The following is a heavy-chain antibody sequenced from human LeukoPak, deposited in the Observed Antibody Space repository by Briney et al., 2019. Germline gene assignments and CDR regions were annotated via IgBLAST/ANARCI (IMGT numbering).Heavy chain of an antibody. CDR1: GFTFSTYG. V-gene: IGHV3-33*05. D-gene: IGHD7-27*01. CDR2: ITNDGNYE. CDR3: ARDSITGDNSLDF. Sequence: PGRFLRLSCAASGFTFSTYGMHWVRQAPGKGLEWVAVITNDGNYEKYADAVRGRFTISRDNSKNTPYLQMNSLSAEDTAVYYCARDSITGDNSLDFWGRGTLVTVSS. J-gene: IGHJ4*02.